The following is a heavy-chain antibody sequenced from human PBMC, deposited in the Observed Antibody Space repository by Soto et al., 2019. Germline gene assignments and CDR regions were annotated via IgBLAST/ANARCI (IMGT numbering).Heavy chain of an antibody. CDR1: GGSISSYY. V-gene: IGHV4-59*08. Sequence: SETLSLTCTVSGGSISSYYWSWIRQPPGKGLECIGYISYSGSTGYNPSLKSRVTISVDTSKNQFSLKLSSVTAADTAVYYWARHLDYDSHGDYWDYWGQGTLVTVS. J-gene: IGHJ4*02. D-gene: IGHD5-12*01. CDR3: ARHLDYDSHGDYWDY. CDR2: ISYSGST.